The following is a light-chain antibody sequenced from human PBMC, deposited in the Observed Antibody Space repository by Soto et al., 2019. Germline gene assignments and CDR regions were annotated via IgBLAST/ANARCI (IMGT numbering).Light chain of an antibody. CDR2: KAS. CDR1: QSISSY. J-gene: IGKJ3*01. V-gene: IGKV1-5*03. Sequence: DIQMTQSPSTLSASVGDRVTITCRASQSISSYLAWYQQKPGKAPKLLIYKASSLDSGVPSRFSGSGSGTEFTLTISRLQPDDSGTYYCQQYSMNLFTFGPGTKVEIK. CDR3: QQYSMNLFT.